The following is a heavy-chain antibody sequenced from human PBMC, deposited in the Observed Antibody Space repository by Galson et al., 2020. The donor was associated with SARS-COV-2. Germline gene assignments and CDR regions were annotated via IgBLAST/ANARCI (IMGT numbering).Heavy chain of an antibody. D-gene: IGHD6-13*01. V-gene: IGHV4-34*01. J-gene: IGHJ6*03. CDR2: INHSGST. CDR3: ARGGRQQVVNFYYYYMDV. Sequence: SETLSLTCTVYGGSLSGYYMAWIRQPPGTGLEWVGEINHSGSTIYNRSLEDRITISGDMSKNQFSLRLSSVTAADTAVYYCARGGRQQVVNFYYYYMDVWGKGTTVSVSS. CDR1: GGSLSGYY.